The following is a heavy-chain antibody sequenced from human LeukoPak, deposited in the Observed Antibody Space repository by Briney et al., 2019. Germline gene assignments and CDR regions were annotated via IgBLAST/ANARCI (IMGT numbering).Heavy chain of an antibody. V-gene: IGHV3-21*01. CDR3: ARSGATYFDY. J-gene: IGHJ4*02. Sequence: MNWVRNVTKKKKEWVSSISSSSSYIYYADSVKGRFTISRDNAKNSPYLQMNSLRAEDTAVYYCARSGATYFDYWGQGTLVTVSS. D-gene: IGHD1-26*01. CDR2: ISSSSSYI.